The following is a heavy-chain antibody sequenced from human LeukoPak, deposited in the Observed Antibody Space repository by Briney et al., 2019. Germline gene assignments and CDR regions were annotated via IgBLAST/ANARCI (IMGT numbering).Heavy chain of an antibody. CDR3: AKALGYCSSTKCYNWFDP. V-gene: IGHV3-7*01. CDR1: GFTFSSYW. J-gene: IGHJ5*02. D-gene: IGHD2-2*01. Sequence: GGSLRLSCVASGFTFSSYWMTWVRQAPGKGLEWVANIKTDGSLTYYVDSVKGRFTISRDNAKNSLYLQMNSLRAEDTAVYYCAKALGYCSSTKCYNWFDPWGQGTLVTVSS. CDR2: IKTDGSLT.